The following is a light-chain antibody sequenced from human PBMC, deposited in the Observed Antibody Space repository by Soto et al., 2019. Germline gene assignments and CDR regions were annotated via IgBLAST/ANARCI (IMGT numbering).Light chain of an antibody. J-gene: IGLJ1*01. CDR3: CSYAGSSYV. Sequence: QSVLTQPRSVSGSPGQSVTISCTGTSSDVGGYNYVSWYQQHPGKAPKLMIYDVNKRPSGVPDRFSGSKSGNPASLTISGLQAEDEADYYCCSYAGSSYVFGTGTKVTVL. V-gene: IGLV2-11*01. CDR1: SSDVGGYNY. CDR2: DVN.